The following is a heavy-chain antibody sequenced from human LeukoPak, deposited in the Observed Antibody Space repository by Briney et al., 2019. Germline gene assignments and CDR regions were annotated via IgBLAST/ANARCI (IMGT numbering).Heavy chain of an antibody. V-gene: IGHV3-30*03. CDR2: ISYDGSNK. Sequence: PGGSLRLSCAASGFTFSSYGMHWVRQAPGKGLEWVAVISYDGSNKYYADSVKGRFTISRDNSKNTLYLQMNSLRYEDTAVYYCARVWCSGGSCYSSRGAFDIWGQGTMVTVSS. CDR1: GFTFSSYG. CDR3: ARVWCSGGSCYSSRGAFDI. D-gene: IGHD2-15*01. J-gene: IGHJ3*02.